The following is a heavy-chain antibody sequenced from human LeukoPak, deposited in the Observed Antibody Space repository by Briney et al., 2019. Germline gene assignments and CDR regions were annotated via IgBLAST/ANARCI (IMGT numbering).Heavy chain of an antibody. J-gene: IGHJ3*02. Sequence: GGSLRLSCGASGFTFSSYEMNCVRQAPGKGLEGFSYISSSGSTIYYADSVKGRFTISRDNAKNSLYLQMNSLSAEDTAVYYCARVDYPGAFDIWGQGTMVTVSS. CDR1: GFTFSSYE. CDR2: ISSSGSTI. D-gene: IGHD3/OR15-3a*01. CDR3: ARVDYPGAFDI. V-gene: IGHV3-48*03.